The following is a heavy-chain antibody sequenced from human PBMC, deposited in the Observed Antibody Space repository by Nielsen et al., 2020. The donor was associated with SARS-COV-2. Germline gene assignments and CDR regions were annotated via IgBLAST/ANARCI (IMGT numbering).Heavy chain of an antibody. V-gene: IGHV3-7*01. D-gene: IGHD3-10*01. CDR2: INQVESVR. J-gene: IGHJ4*02. CDR3: ARDQWDGTMVRGVITYYFDY. Sequence: VRQAPGKGLEWVTNINQVESVRYSVDSVKGRFTISRDNAKNSVFLQMNSLRVDDTAIYYCARDQWDGTMVRGVITYYFDYWGQGTLVTVSS.